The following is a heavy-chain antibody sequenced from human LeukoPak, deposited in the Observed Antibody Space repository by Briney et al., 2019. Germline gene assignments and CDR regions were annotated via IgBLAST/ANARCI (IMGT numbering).Heavy chain of an antibody. Sequence: GGSLRLSCAASGFTFSSYGMSWVRQAPGKGLEWVSAISGSGGSTYYADSVKGRFTISRDNSKNTLYLQMNSLRAEDTAVYYCARTTGATEEWFDPWGQGTLVTVSS. D-gene: IGHD1-1*01. J-gene: IGHJ5*02. CDR3: ARTTGATEEWFDP. V-gene: IGHV3-23*01. CDR2: ISGSGGST. CDR1: GFTFSSYG.